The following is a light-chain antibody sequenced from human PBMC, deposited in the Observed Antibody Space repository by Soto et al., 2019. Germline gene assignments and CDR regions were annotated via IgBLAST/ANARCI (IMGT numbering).Light chain of an antibody. Sequence: DIVMTQSPLSLPVTPGEPASISWRSSQSLLHSNGYNYLDWYLQKPGQSPQLLIYLGSNRASGVPDRFSRSGSGAEFTLKISRVEAEDVGIYYCMQALQTPLTFGPGTKVDIK. V-gene: IGKV2-28*01. CDR2: LGS. CDR1: QSLLHSNGYNY. J-gene: IGKJ3*01. CDR3: MQALQTPLT.